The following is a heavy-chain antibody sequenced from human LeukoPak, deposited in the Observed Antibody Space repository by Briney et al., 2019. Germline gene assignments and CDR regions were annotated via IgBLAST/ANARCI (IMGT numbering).Heavy chain of an antibody. D-gene: IGHD1-1*01. Sequence: APVKVSCKASGYTFTDYYIHWVRQAPGQGLEWMAWIDPNSGATNYAQKFQGRITMTRDTSISTAYMELSRLRSDDTAVYYCARGGAYKLPFDYWGQGTLVTVSS. CDR1: GYTFTDYY. V-gene: IGHV1-2*02. CDR2: IDPNSGAT. CDR3: ARGGAYKLPFDY. J-gene: IGHJ4*02.